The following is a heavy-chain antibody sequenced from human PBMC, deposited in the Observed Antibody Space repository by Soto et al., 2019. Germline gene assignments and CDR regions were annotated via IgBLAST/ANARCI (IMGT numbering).Heavy chain of an antibody. J-gene: IGHJ4*02. V-gene: IGHV3-15*07. D-gene: IGHD3-9*01. Sequence: GGSLRLSCAVSGFTFSNAWMGWVRQAPGKGLEWVGRIKSETDGGATDYAAPVRGRFTISRDDSRDTLYLQMNSLRAEDTAVYYCAKDPGLRYFDWLLDYWGQGTLVTVSS. CDR3: AKDPGLRYFDWLLDY. CDR2: IKSETDGGAT. CDR1: GFTFSNAW.